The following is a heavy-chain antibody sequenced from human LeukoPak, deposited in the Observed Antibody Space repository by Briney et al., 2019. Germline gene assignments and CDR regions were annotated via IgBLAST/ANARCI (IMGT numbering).Heavy chain of an antibody. CDR2: ISAYNGNT. J-gene: IGHJ3*02. V-gene: IGHV1-18*01. Sequence: ASVKVSCKASGYTFTSYGISWVRQAPGQGLEWMGWISAYNGNTNYAQKLQGRVTMTTDTSTSTAYMELRSLRSDDTAVYYCARDKEDYDILTGYPNAFDIWGQGTMVTVSS. D-gene: IGHD3-9*01. CDR3: ARDKEDYDILTGYPNAFDI. CDR1: GYTFTSYG.